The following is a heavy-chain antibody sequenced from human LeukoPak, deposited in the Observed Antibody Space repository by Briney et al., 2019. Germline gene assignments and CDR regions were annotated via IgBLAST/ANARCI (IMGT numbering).Heavy chain of an antibody. CDR1: GFTFSDYY. CDR2: ISSSGGTI. Sequence: GGSLRLSCAASGFTFSDYYMSWIRQAPGKGLEWVSYISSSGGTIYYADSVKGRFTISRDNAKNSLYLQMNSLRAEDTAVYYCATGMVRGSLPFDYWGQGTLVTVSS. J-gene: IGHJ4*02. D-gene: IGHD3-10*01. CDR3: ATGMVRGSLPFDY. V-gene: IGHV3-11*01.